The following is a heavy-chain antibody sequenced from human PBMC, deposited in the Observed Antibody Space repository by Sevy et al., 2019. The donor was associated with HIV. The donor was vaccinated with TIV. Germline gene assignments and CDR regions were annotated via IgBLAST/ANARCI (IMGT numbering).Heavy chain of an antibody. CDR1: GGSFSGYY. J-gene: IGHJ5*02. D-gene: IGHD3-22*01. Sequence: SETLSLTCAVYGGSFSGYYWSWIRQPPGKGLEWIGEINHSGSTNYNPSLKSRVTISVDTSKNQFSLKLSSVTAADTAVYYCARGDYYDSSGYGSGSSWFDPWGQGTLVTVSS. CDR2: INHSGST. CDR3: ARGDYYDSSGYGSGSSWFDP. V-gene: IGHV4-34*01.